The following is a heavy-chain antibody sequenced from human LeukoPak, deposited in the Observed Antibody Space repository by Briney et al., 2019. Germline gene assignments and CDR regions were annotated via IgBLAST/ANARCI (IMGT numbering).Heavy chain of an antibody. D-gene: IGHD1-26*01. V-gene: IGHV3-30*02. CDR3: AKRAKARGVGATTAYGMDV. Sequence: PGGSLRLSCAASGFTFSTYGMHWVRQAPGKGLEWVAFIRYDGSNKYYADSVKGRFTISRDNSKNTLYLQMNSLRAEDTAVYYCAKRAKARGVGATTAYGMDVWGQGTTVTVSS. CDR2: IRYDGSNK. J-gene: IGHJ6*02. CDR1: GFTFSTYG.